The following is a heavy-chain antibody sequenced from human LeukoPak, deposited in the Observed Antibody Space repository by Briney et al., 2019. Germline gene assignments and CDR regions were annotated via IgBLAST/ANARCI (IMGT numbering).Heavy chain of an antibody. D-gene: IGHD2-2*01. CDR1: GDSLSTSYY. J-gene: IGHJ4*02. Sequence: SETLSLTCTVSGDSLSTSYYWGWIRQPPGKGLEWIGSSSGSAYYNPSLKSRVTISVDTSKNQFSLQLSSVTAADTAIYYCARDGPGKSDYGGRETLVTVSS. CDR3: ARDGPGKSDY. CDR2: SSGSA. V-gene: IGHV4-38-2*02.